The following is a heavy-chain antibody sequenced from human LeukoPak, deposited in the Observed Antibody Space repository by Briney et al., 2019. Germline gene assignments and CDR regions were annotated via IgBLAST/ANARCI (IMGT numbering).Heavy chain of an antibody. CDR3: TSDLPGGYSNYFDD. J-gene: IGHJ4*02. V-gene: IGHV3-15*01. CDR1: GFTFTDAW. D-gene: IGHD4-23*01. Sequence: PGGSLRLSCAASGFTFTDAWMSWVRQAPGKGLEWVGRVKSRAAGGTSDYAAGVKGRFSISRDDSKNTLYLQMDSLRSEDTGVYYSTSDLPGGYSNYFDDWGQGILVTVSS. CDR2: VKSRAAGGTS.